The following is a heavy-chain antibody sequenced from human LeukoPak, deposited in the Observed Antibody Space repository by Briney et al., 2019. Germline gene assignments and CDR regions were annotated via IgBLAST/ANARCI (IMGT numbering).Heavy chain of an antibody. CDR3: VKDRGGYSYGFDY. J-gene: IGHJ4*02. Sequence: TGGSLRLSCSASGFTFSSYAMHWVRQDPGKGLEYVSAISSNGGSTYYADSVKGRFTISRDNSKNTLYLQMSSLRAEDTAVYYCVKDRGGYSYGFDYWGQGTLVTVSS. D-gene: IGHD5-18*01. CDR1: GFTFSSYA. V-gene: IGHV3-64D*06. CDR2: ISSNGGST.